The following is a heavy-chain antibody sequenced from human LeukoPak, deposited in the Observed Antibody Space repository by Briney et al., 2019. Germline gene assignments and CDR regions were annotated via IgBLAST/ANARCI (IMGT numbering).Heavy chain of an antibody. CDR3: ARDCGLYCSYYYYMDV. CDR2: INPNRGGT. Sequence: ASVKVSCKASGYTFTGYYMHCVRQAPGQGREWMGRINPNRGGTNYAQKFQGRVTMTRDTSISTAYMELSRLRSDDTAVYYCARDCGLYCSYYYYMDVWGKGTTVTVSS. CDR1: GYTFTGYY. J-gene: IGHJ6*03. V-gene: IGHV1-2*06.